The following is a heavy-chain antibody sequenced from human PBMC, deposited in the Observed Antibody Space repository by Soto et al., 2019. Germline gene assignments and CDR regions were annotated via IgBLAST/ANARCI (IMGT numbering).Heavy chain of an antibody. CDR2: IYYSGTT. CDR1: GGSISSGSYY. D-gene: IGHD6-6*01. CDR3: ARQGGSSSGFYYYYYYMDV. J-gene: IGHJ6*03. V-gene: IGHV4-39*01. Sequence: SETLSLTCTVSGGSISSGSYYWAWIRQPPGKGLQWIGSIYYSGTTYYNSSLKSRVIISVDTSKNQFSLKLSSVTAADTAVYYCARQGGSSSGFYYYYYYMDVWGKGSTVTVSS.